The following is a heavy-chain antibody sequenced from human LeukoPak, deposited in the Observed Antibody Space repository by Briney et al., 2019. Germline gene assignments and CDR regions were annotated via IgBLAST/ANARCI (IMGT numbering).Heavy chain of an antibody. CDR3: AKGKYSSGGVPDY. D-gene: IGHD6-19*01. CDR1: EFTFSSHA. V-gene: IGHV3-23*01. Sequence: GGSLRLSCVASEFTFSSHAMNWVRQAPGKGLEWVSSISGGGESTYYADSVKGRFTVSRDNSKNTLYLQINSLRGEDTAVYYCAKGKYSSGGVPDYWGQGTLVTVSS. J-gene: IGHJ4*02. CDR2: ISGGGEST.